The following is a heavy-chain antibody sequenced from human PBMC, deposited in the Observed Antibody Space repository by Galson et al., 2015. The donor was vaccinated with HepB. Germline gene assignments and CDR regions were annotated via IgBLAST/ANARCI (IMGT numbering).Heavy chain of an antibody. D-gene: IGHD1-1*01. Sequence: SVKVSCKVSGYTLTELSMHWVRQAPGKGPEWMGGFDPEDGETIYAQKFQGRVTMTEDTSTDTAYMELSSLRSEDTAVYYCATSSVQLERRDYYYYGMDVWGQGTTVTVSS. CDR1: GYTLTELS. CDR2: FDPEDGET. J-gene: IGHJ6*02. V-gene: IGHV1-24*01. CDR3: ATSSVQLERRDYYYYGMDV.